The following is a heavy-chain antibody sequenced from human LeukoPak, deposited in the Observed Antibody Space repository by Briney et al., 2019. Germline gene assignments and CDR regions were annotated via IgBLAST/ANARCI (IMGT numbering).Heavy chain of an antibody. CDR3: AKPVGTSSSWPLGYFDY. Sequence: GGSLRLSCAASGFTFSSYEMNWVRQAPGKGLEWVSYISSSGSTTYYADSVKGRFTISRDNSKNTLNLQKNSLRAEDTAVYDCAKPVGTSSSWPLGYFDYWRQGTRDTVSS. D-gene: IGHD6-13*01. V-gene: IGHV3-48*03. CDR1: GFTFSSYE. CDR2: ISSSGSTT. J-gene: IGHJ4*02.